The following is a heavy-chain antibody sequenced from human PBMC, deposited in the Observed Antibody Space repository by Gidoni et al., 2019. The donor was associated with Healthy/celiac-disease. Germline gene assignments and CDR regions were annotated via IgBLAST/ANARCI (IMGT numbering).Heavy chain of an antibody. J-gene: IGHJ6*02. V-gene: IGHV4-34*01. CDR2: INHSGST. CDR3: ASVRYYYGSGRGSYYYYGMDV. CDR1: GGSFSGYD. Sequence: QVQLQQWGAGLLKPAETLSLTCAVYGGSFSGYDWSGIRQPPGKVLGWIGEINHSGSTNYNPSLQSRVTISVDTSKSQFSLKLCSLTAADPAVYSCASVRYYYGSGRGSYYYYGMDVWGQGTTVTVSS. D-gene: IGHD3-10*01.